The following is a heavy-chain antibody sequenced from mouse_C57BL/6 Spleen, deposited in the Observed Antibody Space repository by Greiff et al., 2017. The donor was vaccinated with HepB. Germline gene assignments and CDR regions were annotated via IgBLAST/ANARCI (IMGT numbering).Heavy chain of an antibody. V-gene: IGHV1-4*01. J-gene: IGHJ3*01. CDR3: ARDYGYYLAWFAY. Sequence: VQLQQSGAELARPGASVKMSCKASGYTFTSYTMHWVKQRPGQGLEWIGYINPSSGYTKYNQKFKDKATLTADKSSSTAYMQLSSLTSEDSAVYYGARDYGYYLAWFAYWGQGTLVTVSA. CDR1: GYTFTSYT. CDR2: INPSSGYT. D-gene: IGHD2-3*01.